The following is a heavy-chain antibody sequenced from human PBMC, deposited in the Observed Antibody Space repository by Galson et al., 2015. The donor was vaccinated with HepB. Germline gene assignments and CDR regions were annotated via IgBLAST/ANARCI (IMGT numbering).Heavy chain of an antibody. J-gene: IGHJ4*02. V-gene: IGHV1-18*04. CDR2: ISAYNGNT. Sequence: SVKVSCKASGYTLTTYGISWVRQAPGQGLEWMGWISAYNGNTNYAQKLQGRVTMTTDTFTSTAYMELRSLRSDDTAVYYCARDLPVQRYSYGRYFDYWGQGTLVTVSS. D-gene: IGHD5-18*01. CDR3: ARDLPVQRYSYGRYFDY. CDR1: GYTLTTYG.